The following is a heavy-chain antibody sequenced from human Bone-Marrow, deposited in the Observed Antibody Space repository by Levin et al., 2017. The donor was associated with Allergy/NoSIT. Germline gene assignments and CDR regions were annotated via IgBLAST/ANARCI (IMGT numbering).Heavy chain of an antibody. V-gene: IGHV3-30*18. CDR1: GFTFSSYG. CDR2: ISYDGSNK. J-gene: IGHJ5*02. D-gene: IGHD6-13*01. CDR3: AKGGPPGIAAPSAWFDP. Sequence: GESLKISCAASGFTFSSYGMHWVRQAPGKGLEWVAVISYDGSNKYYADSVKGRFTISRDNSKNTLYLQMNSLRAEDTAVYYCAKGGPPGIAAPSAWFDPWGQGTLVTVSS.